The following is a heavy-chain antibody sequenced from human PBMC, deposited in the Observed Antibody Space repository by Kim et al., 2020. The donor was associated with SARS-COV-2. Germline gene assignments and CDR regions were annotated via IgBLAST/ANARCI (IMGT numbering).Heavy chain of an antibody. J-gene: IGHJ3*02. Sequence: ASVKVSCKVSGYTLTELSMHWVRQAPGKGLEWMGGFDPEDGETIYAQKFQGRVTMTEDTSTDTAYMELSSLRSEDTAVYYCATGLSYGSGSYYTDAFDIWGQGTMVTVSS. V-gene: IGHV1-24*01. CDR1: GYTLTELS. CDR3: ATGLSYGSGSYYTDAFDI. D-gene: IGHD3-10*01. CDR2: FDPEDGET.